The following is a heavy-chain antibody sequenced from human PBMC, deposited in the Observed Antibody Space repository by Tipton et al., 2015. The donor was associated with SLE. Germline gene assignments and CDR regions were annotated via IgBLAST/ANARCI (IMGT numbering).Heavy chain of an antibody. CDR1: GFTFSDYY. Sequence: SLRLSCAASGFTFSDYYMSWIRQAPGKGLEWVSYISSSGSTIYYADSVKGRFTISRDNAKNSLYLQMNSLRAEDTAVYYCARDRRVGAAAGPGDAFDIWGQGTMVTVSS. V-gene: IGHV3-11*04. CDR2: ISSSGSTI. J-gene: IGHJ3*02. D-gene: IGHD6-13*01. CDR3: ARDRRVGAAAGPGDAFDI.